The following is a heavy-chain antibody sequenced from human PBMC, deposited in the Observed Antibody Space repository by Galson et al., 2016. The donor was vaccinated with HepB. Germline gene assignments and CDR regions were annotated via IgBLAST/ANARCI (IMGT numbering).Heavy chain of an antibody. Sequence: SLRLSCAASAFSFCSFSMNWVRQAPGKGLEWRSYISETSSHIYYADSMRGRFTISRDNANNALFLELNSLRAEDTAVYYCARDVARLARCSGMDLCGQGTTVTVSS. J-gene: IGHJ6*02. D-gene: IGHD4/OR15-4a*01. CDR2: ISETSSHI. CDR3: ARDVARLARCSGMDL. CDR1: AFSFCSFS. V-gene: IGHV3-21*01.